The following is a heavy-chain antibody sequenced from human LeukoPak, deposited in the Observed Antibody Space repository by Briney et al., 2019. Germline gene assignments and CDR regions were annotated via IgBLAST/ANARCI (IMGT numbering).Heavy chain of an antibody. D-gene: IGHD4-23*01. CDR3: ARRKDGGNYFDY. J-gene: IGHJ4*02. V-gene: IGHV6-1*01. CDR1: GDSISSNSAT. CDR2: TYYRSKWYN. Sequence: SQTLSLTCAISGDSISSNSATWNWIRQSPSRDLEWLGRTYYRSKWYNEYAVSVKSRMTINADTSKNQFSLQLNSVTPEDTAVYYCARRKDGGNYFDYWGQGTLVTVSS.